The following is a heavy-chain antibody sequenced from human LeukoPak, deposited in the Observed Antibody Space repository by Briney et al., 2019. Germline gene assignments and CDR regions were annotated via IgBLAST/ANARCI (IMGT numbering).Heavy chain of an antibody. D-gene: IGHD4-11*01. CDR2: TYYRSKWYH. CDR1: GDSVSSNNAA. CDR3: ARRVTTDTLGYDYRGMDV. Sequence: SQTLSLTCAISGDSVSSNNAAWNWIRQSPSRGLEWLGRTYYRSKWYHDYAVSVISRITINSDTSKNQFSLQLSSVTPEDTAVYYCARRVTTDTLGYDYRGMDVWGQGTTVTVSS. V-gene: IGHV6-1*01. J-gene: IGHJ6*02.